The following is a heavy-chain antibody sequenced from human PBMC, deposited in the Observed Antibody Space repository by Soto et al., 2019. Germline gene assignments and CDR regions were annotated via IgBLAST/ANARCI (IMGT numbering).Heavy chain of an antibody. CDR3: ARDLGSGYDRGDC. Sequence: QVQLVQSGDEVKKPGSSVKVSCKASGDTFTNHVFNWVRQAPGQGLEWMGGIISLFGTPNYSRRFQGRVTITADESTATSYLELSSLRSDDTAVYYCARDLGSGYDRGDCWGQGTLVTVSS. V-gene: IGHV1-69*12. CDR1: GDTFTNHV. CDR2: IISLFGTP. D-gene: IGHD5-12*01. J-gene: IGHJ4*02.